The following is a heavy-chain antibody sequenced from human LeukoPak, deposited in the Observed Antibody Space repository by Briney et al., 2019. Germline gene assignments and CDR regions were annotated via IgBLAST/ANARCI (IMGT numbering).Heavy chain of an antibody. J-gene: IGHJ5*02. D-gene: IGHD1-26*01. V-gene: IGHV3-21*01. Sequence: PGGSLRLSCAASGFTFSSYSMNWVRQAPGKGLEWVSSISSSSSYICYADSVKGRFTISRDNAKNSLYLQMNSLRAEDTAVYYCARGRRETLRSWFDPWGQGTLVTVSS. CDR1: GFTFSSYS. CDR3: ARGRRETLRSWFDP. CDR2: ISSSSSYI.